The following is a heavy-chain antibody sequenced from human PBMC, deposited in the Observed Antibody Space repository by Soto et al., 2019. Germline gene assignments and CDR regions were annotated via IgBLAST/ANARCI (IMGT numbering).Heavy chain of an antibody. J-gene: IGHJ4*02. CDR2: ISSDGSST. Sequence: EVQLVESGGGLVHPGGSLRLSCAASGFTFSSSWMHWVRQAPGKGLVWVSRISSDGSSTNYADSVKGRFTISRDNAKNTLYLQMNSLRAEDTAVYYCARPVVYSGYDRVFFDYWGQGTLVTVSS. CDR3: ARPVVYSGYDRVFFDY. V-gene: IGHV3-74*01. CDR1: GFTFSSSW. D-gene: IGHD5-12*01.